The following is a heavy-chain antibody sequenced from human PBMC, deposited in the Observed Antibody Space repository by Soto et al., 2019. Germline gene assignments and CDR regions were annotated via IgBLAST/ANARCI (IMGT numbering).Heavy chain of an antibody. CDR2: IYYSGST. J-gene: IGHJ6*02. Sequence: QVQLQQSGPGLVKPSQTLSLTCTVSGGSISGGGYYWSWIRQHPGKGLEWIGYIYYSGSTYYNPSRKSRVIISLDTSKNQFSLKLSSVTAADTAVYYCARGTEAAFYNYGMDVCGQGTTVTVYS. D-gene: IGHD1-1*01. CDR1: GGSISGGGYY. CDR3: ARGTEAAFYNYGMDV. V-gene: IGHV4-31*03.